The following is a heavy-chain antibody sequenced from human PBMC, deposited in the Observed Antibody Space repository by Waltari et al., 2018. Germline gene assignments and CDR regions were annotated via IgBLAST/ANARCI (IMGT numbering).Heavy chain of an antibody. CDR3: ARVEALAMVRGVIEYGMDV. D-gene: IGHD3-10*01. Sequence: QVQLVQSGAEVKKPGASVKVSCKASGYTFTGYYMHWVRQAPGQGLEWMGWINPNSGGTNYAQKCQGRVTMTRDTSISTAYMELSRLRSDDTAVYYCARVEALAMVRGVIEYGMDVWGQGTTVTVSS. CDR2: INPNSGGT. V-gene: IGHV1-2*02. J-gene: IGHJ6*02. CDR1: GYTFTGYY.